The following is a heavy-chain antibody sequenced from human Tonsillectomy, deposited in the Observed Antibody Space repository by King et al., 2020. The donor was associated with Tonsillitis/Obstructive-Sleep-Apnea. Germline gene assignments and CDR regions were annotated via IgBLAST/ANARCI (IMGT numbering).Heavy chain of an antibody. CDR3: ARQTIHHYNWFDP. D-gene: IGHD1-14*01. CDR1: GYIFTSYA. CDR2: INTKTGNP. J-gene: IGHJ5*02. V-gene: IGHV7-4-1*02. Sequence: VQLVESGSELKKPGASVTVSCEASGYIFTSYAMNWVRQAPGQGPEWMGWINTKTGNPTYAPGFTGRFVFSLDTSVSTAYLQISRLKTEDTAVYYCARQTIHHYNWFDPWGQGTLVTVSS.